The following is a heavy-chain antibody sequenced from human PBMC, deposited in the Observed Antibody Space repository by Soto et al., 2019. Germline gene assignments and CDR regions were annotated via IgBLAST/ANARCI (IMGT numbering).Heavy chain of an antibody. CDR1: YTFTSYY. D-gene: IGHD2-8*02. Sequence: YTFTSYYMHWVRQAPGQGLEWMGIINPSGGSTSYAQKFQGRVTMTRDMSKYILYLELSSLRSEDTAVYYCAKGGYCTGGTSCYAGFDYWGQGIQVTSPQ. V-gene: IGHV1-46*01. J-gene: IGHJ4*02. CDR2: INPSGGST. CDR3: AKGGYCTGGTSCYAGFDY.